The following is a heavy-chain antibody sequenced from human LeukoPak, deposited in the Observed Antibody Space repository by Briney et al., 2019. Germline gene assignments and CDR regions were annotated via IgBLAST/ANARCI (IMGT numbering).Heavy chain of an antibody. D-gene: IGHD6-13*01. CDR2: IIPIFGTA. J-gene: IGHJ6*03. CDR1: GGTFSSYA. V-gene: IGHV1-69*13. CDR3: ARERYSSSPRYMDV. Sequence: GASVKVSCKASGGTFSSYAISWVRQAPGQGLEWMGGIIPIFGTANYAQKFQGRVTITADESTSTAYMELRSLRSDDTAVYYCARERYSSSPRYMDVWGKGITVTVSS.